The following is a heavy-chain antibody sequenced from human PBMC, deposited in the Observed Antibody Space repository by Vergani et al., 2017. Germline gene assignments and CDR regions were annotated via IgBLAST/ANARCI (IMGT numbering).Heavy chain of an antibody. D-gene: IGHD3-10*01. Sequence: QVQLPQWGAGLLKPSETLSLTCAVYGGSFSGYYWSWIRQPPGKGLEWIGEINHSGSTNYNPSLKSRVTISVDTSKNQFSLKLSSVTAADTAVYYCAGEVWFGVEAFDIWGQGTMVTVSS. V-gene: IGHV4-34*01. CDR1: GGSFSGYY. CDR3: AGEVWFGVEAFDI. CDR2: INHSGST. J-gene: IGHJ3*02.